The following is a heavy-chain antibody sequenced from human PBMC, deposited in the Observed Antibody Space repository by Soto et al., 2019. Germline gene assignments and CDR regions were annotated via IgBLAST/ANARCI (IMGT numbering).Heavy chain of an antibody. CDR1: GFTFSSYA. CDR2: ISGSGGST. D-gene: IGHD7-27*01. V-gene: IGHV3-23*01. Sequence: GESLKISCAASGFTFSSYAMSWVRQAPGKGLEWVSAISGSGGSTYYADSVKGRFTISRDNSKNTLYLQMNSLRAEDTAVYYCANQLGIVRLFDYWGQGTLVTVSS. CDR3: ANQLGIVRLFDY. J-gene: IGHJ4*02.